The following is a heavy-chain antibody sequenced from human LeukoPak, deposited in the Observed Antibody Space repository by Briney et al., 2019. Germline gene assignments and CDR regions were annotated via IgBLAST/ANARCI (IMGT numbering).Heavy chain of an antibody. V-gene: IGHV5-51*01. J-gene: IGHJ4*02. D-gene: IGHD3-10*01. CDR1: GYTFIRYW. CDR2: IFPDDSDT. CDR3: AKMLHRGGPCEY. Sequence: GESLKISCKTSGYTFIRYWIAWVRQMPGKDPEWMGVIFPDDSDTRYSPSFQGQVTISADKSISTAYLQLSSLKASDTATYYCAKMLHRGGPCEYWGPGTLVTVSS.